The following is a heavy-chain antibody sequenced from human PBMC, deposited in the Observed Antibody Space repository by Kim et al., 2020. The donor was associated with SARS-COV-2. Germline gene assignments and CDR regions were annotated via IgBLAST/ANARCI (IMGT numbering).Heavy chain of an antibody. V-gene: IGHV4-4*02. Sequence: SETLSLTCAVSGGSISSSNWWSWVRQPPGKGLEWIGEIYHSGSTNYNPSLKSRVTISVDKSKNQFSLKLSSVTAADTAVYYCARVALGVDTAMVWIDYYYYYIDVWGKGTTVTVSS. D-gene: IGHD5-18*01. CDR2: IYHSGST. J-gene: IGHJ6*03. CDR3: ARVALGVDTAMVWIDYYYYYIDV. CDR1: GGSISSSNW.